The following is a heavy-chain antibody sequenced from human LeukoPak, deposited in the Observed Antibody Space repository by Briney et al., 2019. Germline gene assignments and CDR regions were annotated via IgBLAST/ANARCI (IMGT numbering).Heavy chain of an antibody. D-gene: IGHD3-16*01. CDR1: GGSVSSGDYY. CDR2: SYYSGST. Sequence: SQTLSLTCTVSGGSVSSGDYYWSWIRQPPGKGLEWIGYSYYSGSTYYDPSLKSRVTISVDTSKNQFSLKLSSVTAADTAVYYCARDGVAGAFDIWGQGTMVTVSS. CDR3: ARDGVAGAFDI. V-gene: IGHV4-30-4*01. J-gene: IGHJ3*02.